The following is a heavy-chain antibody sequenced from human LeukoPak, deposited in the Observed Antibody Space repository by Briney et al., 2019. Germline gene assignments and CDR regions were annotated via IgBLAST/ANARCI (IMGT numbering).Heavy chain of an antibody. Sequence: GGSLRLSCAASGFTFSSYVMSWVRQAPGKGLEWVSSISNSGGSTYYADSVKGRFTISRDNSKNTLYLQMNSLRAEDTAVYYCARDYCSSTSCYYLNWGQGTLVTVSS. J-gene: IGHJ4*02. V-gene: IGHV3-23*01. D-gene: IGHD2-2*01. CDR2: ISNSGGST. CDR1: GFTFSSYV. CDR3: ARDYCSSTSCYYLN.